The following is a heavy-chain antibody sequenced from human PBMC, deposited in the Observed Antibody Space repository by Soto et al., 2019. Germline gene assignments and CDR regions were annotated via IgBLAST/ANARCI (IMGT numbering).Heavy chain of an antibody. D-gene: IGHD3-22*01. CDR3: ARDPYYYDSSGYQWSYFDY. V-gene: IGHV4-31*03. Sequence: SSETLSLTCTVSGGSISIGGYYLSWIRQHPGKGLEWIGYIYYSGSTYYNPSLKSRVTISVDTSKNQFSLKLSSVTAADTAVYYCARDPYYYDSSGYQWSYFDYWGQGTLVTVSS. CDR1: GGSISIGGYY. J-gene: IGHJ4*02. CDR2: IYYSGST.